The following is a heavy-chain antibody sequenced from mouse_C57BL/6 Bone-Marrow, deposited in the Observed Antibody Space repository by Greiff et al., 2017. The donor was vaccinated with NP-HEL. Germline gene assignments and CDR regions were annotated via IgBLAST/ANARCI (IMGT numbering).Heavy chain of an antibody. CDR1: GFNIKDYY. CDR2: IDPEDGDT. V-gene: IGHV14-1*01. CDR3: TLTYYYGSRGWYFDV. J-gene: IGHJ1*03. Sequence: EVQLQESGAELVRPGASVKLSCTASGFNIKDYYMHWVKQRPEQGLEWIGRIDPEDGDTEYAPKFQGKATMTADTSSNTASLQLSSLTSEDTAVYYCTLTYYYGSRGWYFDVWGTGTTVTVSS. D-gene: IGHD1-1*01.